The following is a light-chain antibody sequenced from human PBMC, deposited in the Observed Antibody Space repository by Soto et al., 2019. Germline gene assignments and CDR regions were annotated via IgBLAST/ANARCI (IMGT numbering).Light chain of an antibody. V-gene: IGKV1-39*01. CDR2: AAS. CDR1: QRVSTH. Sequence: DIQMTQSPSSLSASVGDRVTITCRASQRVSTHLSWYQQKPGKAPKLLIYAASSLQSWVPSRFTGSGSGTDFTLTISSLQPEDFATYYCQQSYTSWWTFGQGTKVDIK. CDR3: QQSYTSWWT. J-gene: IGKJ1*01.